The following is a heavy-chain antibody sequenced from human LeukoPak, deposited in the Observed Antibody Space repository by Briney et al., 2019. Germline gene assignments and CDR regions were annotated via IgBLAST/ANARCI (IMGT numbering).Heavy chain of an antibody. D-gene: IGHD3-10*01. CDR1: GYTFTSFD. CDR2: MNPNSGDT. Sequence: ASVKVSCKASGYTFTSFDINWVRQATGQGLEWMGWMNPNSGDTGYAQKFQGRVTMTRNTSISTASMELSSLRSEDTAVYYCARGHKPERLYYYGSGSYQDIWGQGTMVTVSS. V-gene: IGHV1-8*01. J-gene: IGHJ3*02. CDR3: ARGHKPERLYYYGSGSYQDI.